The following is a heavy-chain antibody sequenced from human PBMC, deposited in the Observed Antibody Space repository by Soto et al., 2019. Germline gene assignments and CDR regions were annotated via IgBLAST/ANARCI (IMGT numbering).Heavy chain of an antibody. CDR3: ARGDYYDSSGPFSDAFDI. D-gene: IGHD3-22*01. V-gene: IGHV3-7*04. Sequence: QLVESGGGLVQPGGSLRLSCAASGFTFSSHWMSWVRQAPGKGLEWVANIKPDGSEKWYVDSVKGRFTISRDNAKNSQYLQINSLRAEDAAVYYCARGDYYDSSGPFSDAFDIWGQGTMVTVSS. CDR1: GFTFSSHW. CDR2: IKPDGSEK. J-gene: IGHJ3*02.